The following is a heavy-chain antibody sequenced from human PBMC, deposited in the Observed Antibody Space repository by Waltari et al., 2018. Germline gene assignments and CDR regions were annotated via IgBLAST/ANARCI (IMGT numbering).Heavy chain of an antibody. CDR2: ITDSGST. CDR3: ARVSLRRGFGPYWYFDL. J-gene: IGHJ2*01. D-gene: IGHD3-10*01. Sequence: QVQLQQWGAGLLKPSETLSLTCAVYGGSFTSGYSWSWIRQPPGKGLEWIGEITDSGSTNYIPSLKSRVIMSVDTSKNQFSLELNAVTAADTAVYYCARVSLRRGFGPYWYFDLWGRGTLVTVSS. V-gene: IGHV4-34*01. CDR1: GGSFTSGYS.